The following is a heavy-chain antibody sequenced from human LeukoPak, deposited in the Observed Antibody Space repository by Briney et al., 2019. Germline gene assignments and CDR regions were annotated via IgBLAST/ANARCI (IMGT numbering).Heavy chain of an antibody. Sequence: SETLSLTCAVYGGSFSGYYWSWIRQPPGKGLEWIGEINHSGSTNYNPSLKSRATISVDTSKNQFSLKLSSVTAADTAVYYCARDHDYYDNFDPWGQGTLVTVSS. V-gene: IGHV4-34*01. CDR1: GGSFSGYY. CDR3: ARDHDYYDNFDP. J-gene: IGHJ5*02. D-gene: IGHD3-22*01. CDR2: INHSGST.